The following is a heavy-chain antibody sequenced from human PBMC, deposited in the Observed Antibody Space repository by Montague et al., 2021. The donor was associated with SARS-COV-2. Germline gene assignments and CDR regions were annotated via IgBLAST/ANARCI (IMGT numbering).Heavy chain of an antibody. J-gene: IGHJ4*02. CDR1: GFSLTTTGMC. D-gene: IGHD3-10*01. CDR2: IDWADDK. Sequence: PALVKPTQTLTLTCTFSGFSLTTTGMCVSWIRQPPGKALEWLAIIDWADDKYYSTSLKTRLTISKDTSKNQVFLTMTNMDPVDTATYYCARTYYYGSGSYYTYYFDYWGQGTLVTVSS. CDR3: ARTYYYGSGSYYTYYFDY. V-gene: IGHV2-70*01.